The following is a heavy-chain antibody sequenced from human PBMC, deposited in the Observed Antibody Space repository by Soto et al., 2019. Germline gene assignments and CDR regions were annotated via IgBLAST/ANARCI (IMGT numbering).Heavy chain of an antibody. CDR2: INSDGSRK. Sequence: VGSLRLSCAASGFTFSTYWMHWVRQLPGKGLVWVSRINSDGSRKTYADSVRGRFTVSRDNAENTLYLQMNSLRDEDTAVYYCKTDVVVVPSSNGPRDYWGQGTLVTVSS. CDR3: KTDVVVVPSSNGPRDY. J-gene: IGHJ4*02. D-gene: IGHD2-2*01. V-gene: IGHV3-74*01. CDR1: GFTFSTYW.